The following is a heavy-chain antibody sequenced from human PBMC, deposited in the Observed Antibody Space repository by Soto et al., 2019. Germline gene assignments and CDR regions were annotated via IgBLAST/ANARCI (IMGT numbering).Heavy chain of an antibody. CDR1: GYTFTGYY. J-gene: IGHJ4*02. CDR3: ARDTGYSSGLFDY. V-gene: IGHV1-2*02. D-gene: IGHD6-19*01. Sequence: WASVKVSCKASGYTFTGYYMHWVRQAPGQGLEWMGWINPNSGGTNYAQKFQGRVTMTRDTSISTAYMELSRLRSDDTAVYYCARDTGYSSGLFDYWGQGTLVTVSS. CDR2: INPNSGGT.